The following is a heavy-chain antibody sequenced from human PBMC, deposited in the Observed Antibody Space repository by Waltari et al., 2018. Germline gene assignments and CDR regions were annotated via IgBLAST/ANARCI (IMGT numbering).Heavy chain of an antibody. D-gene: IGHD2-15*01. V-gene: IGHV3-23*01. CDR3: GKSYCRGGSCYSMGGFDI. CDR1: GFTFGNYA. J-gene: IGHJ3*02. CDR2: ISGSGDST. Sequence: VQLLESGGDLVQPGGSLRLSCAASGFTFGNYAMSWVRQTPGKGLEWVSSISGSGDSTYYADSVKCRFTISRDNSKNTLYLQMNSLRAEDTAIYYCGKSYCRGGSCYSMGGFDIWGQGTMVTVSS.